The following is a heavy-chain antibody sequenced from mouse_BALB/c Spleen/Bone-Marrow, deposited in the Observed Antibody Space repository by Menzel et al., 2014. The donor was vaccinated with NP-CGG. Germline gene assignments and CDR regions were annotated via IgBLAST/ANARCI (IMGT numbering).Heavy chain of an antibody. J-gene: IGHJ2*01. CDR2: INPSNGRT. V-gene: IGHV1S81*02. CDR3: ARRATTVVATDY. Sequence: GAELVKPGASVKLSCKASGYTFTSYWMHWVKQRPGQGLEWIGEINPSNGRTNYNEKFKSKATLTVDKSSSTAYMQLSSLTSEDSAVYYCARRATTVVATDYWGQGTTLTVSS. D-gene: IGHD1-1*01. CDR1: GYTFTSYW.